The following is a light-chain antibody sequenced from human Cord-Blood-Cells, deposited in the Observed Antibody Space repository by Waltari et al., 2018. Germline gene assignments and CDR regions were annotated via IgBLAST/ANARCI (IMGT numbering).Light chain of an antibody. CDR1: QSVLYSSHNKNY. V-gene: IGKV4-1*01. CDR2: WAS. Sequence: DIVMTQSPDSLAVSLGERATINCKSSQSVLYSSHNKNYLACYQQKPGQPPKLLIYWASTLESGVPDRFSGSGSGTDFTLTISSLQAEDVAVYYCQQYYSTPPTFGQGTKVEIK. J-gene: IGKJ1*01. CDR3: QQYYSTPPT.